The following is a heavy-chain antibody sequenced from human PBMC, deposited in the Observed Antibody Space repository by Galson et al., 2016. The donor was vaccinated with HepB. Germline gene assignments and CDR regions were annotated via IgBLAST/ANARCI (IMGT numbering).Heavy chain of an antibody. D-gene: IGHD1-26*01. CDR3: AKDGSYSGNLHGYLDY. V-gene: IGHV3-7*03. CDR2: IKPDGSEK. CDR1: GFTFSNYW. Sequence: SLRLSCAASGFTFSNYWMSWVRQAPGKGLEWVANIKPDGSEKYYVDSVKGRFTFSRDNAKNSLYLQMNGLSGDDTALYYCAKDGSYSGNLHGYLDYWGQGTLVTVSS. J-gene: IGHJ4*02.